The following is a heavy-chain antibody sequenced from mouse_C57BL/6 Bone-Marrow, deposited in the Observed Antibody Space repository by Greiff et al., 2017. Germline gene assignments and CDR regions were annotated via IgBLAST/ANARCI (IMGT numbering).Heavy chain of an antibody. D-gene: IGHD2-4*01. CDR2: IYPRSGNT. Sequence: QVQLQQSGAELARPGASVKLSCKASGYTFTSYGISWVKQRTGQGLEWIGEIYPRSGNTYYNEKFKGKATLTADKSSSRAYMERRSLTSEDSAVYFCARGRWDYDGPLDDWGQGTTLTVSS. CDR1: GYTFTSYG. CDR3: ARGRWDYDGPLDD. J-gene: IGHJ2*01. V-gene: IGHV1-81*01.